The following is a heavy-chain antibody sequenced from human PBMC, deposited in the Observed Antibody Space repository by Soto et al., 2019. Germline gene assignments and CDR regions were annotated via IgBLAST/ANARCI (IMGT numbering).Heavy chain of an antibody. CDR1: GGSISSGGYY. J-gene: IGHJ4*02. CDR3: AGIYSGSPGGTLRY. D-gene: IGHD1-26*01. CDR2: IYYSGST. V-gene: IGHV4-31*03. Sequence: QVQLQESGPGLVKPSQTLSLTCTVSGGSISSGGYYWSWIRQHPGKGLEWIGYIYYSGSTYYNPSLQRGVPXSVDTSKNQFSLKLSSVTAAATAVYYCAGIYSGSPGGTLRYWGQGTLVTVSS.